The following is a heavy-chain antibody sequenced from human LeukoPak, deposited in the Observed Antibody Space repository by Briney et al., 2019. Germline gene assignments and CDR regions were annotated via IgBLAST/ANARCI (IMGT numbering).Heavy chain of an antibody. CDR1: GGSISSGGYY. Sequence: SETLSLTCTVSGGSISSGGYYWSWIRQHPGKGLEWIGYICYSGSTYYNPSLKSRVTISVDTSKNQFSLKLSSVTAADTAVYYCARGVYSYGHFDYWGQGTLVTVSS. CDR3: ARGVYSYGHFDY. D-gene: IGHD5-18*01. V-gene: IGHV4-31*03. J-gene: IGHJ4*02. CDR2: ICYSGST.